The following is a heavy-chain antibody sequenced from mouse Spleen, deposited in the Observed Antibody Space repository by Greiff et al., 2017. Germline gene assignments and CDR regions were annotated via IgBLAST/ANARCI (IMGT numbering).Heavy chain of an antibody. CDR1: GYTFTDYN. V-gene: IGHV1-22*01. Sequence: VHVKQSGPELVKPGASVKMSCKASGYTFTDYNMHWVKQSHGKSLEWIGYINPNNGGTSYNQKFKGKATLTVNKSSSTAYMELRSLTSEDSAVYYCARGDDGYLAWFAYWGQGTLVTVSA. CDR2: INPNNGGT. CDR3: ARGDDGYLAWFAY. D-gene: IGHD2-3*01. J-gene: IGHJ3*01.